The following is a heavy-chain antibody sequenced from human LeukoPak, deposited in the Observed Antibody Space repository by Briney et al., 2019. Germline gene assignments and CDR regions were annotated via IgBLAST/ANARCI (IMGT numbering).Heavy chain of an antibody. J-gene: IGHJ4*02. CDR3: ATNRPYCSGGSCYYFDY. Sequence: ASVKVSCKVSGYTLTELSMHWVRQAPGKGLEWMGGFDPEDGETIYAQKFQGRVTMTEDTSTDTAYMELSSLRSEDTAVYYCATNRPYCSGGSCYYFDYWGQGTLVTVSS. D-gene: IGHD2-15*01. CDR2: FDPEDGET. V-gene: IGHV1-24*01. CDR1: GYTLTELS.